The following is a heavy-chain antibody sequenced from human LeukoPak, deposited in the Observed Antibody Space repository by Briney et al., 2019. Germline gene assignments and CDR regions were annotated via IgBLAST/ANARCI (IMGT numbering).Heavy chain of an antibody. J-gene: IGHJ4*02. Sequence: GASVKVSCKASGGTFSSYAISWVRQAPGQGLEWMGGIIPIFATANYAQKFQGRVTITADESTSTAYMELSSLRSEDTAVYYCARGVDYGGLFDYWGQGTLVTVSS. CDR2: IIPIFATA. V-gene: IGHV1-69*13. D-gene: IGHD4-23*01. CDR3: ARGVDYGGLFDY. CDR1: GGTFSSYA.